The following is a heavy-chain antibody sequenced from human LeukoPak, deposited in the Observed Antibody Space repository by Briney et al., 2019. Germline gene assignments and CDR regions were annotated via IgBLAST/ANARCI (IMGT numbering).Heavy chain of an antibody. D-gene: IGHD2-2*01. CDR1: GGSISSGGYS. J-gene: IGHJ5*02. Sequence: SQTLSLTCAVSGGSISSGGYSWSWIRQPPGKGLEWIGYIYHSGSTYYNPSLKSRVTISVDRSKNQFSLNLSSVTAADTAVYYCARAYCSSTSCYPWFDPWGQGTLVTVSS. V-gene: IGHV4-30-2*01. CDR2: IYHSGST. CDR3: ARAYCSSTSCYPWFDP.